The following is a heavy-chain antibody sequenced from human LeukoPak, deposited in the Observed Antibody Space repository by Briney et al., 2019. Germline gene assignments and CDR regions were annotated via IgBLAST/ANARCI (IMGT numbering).Heavy chain of an antibody. CDR2: IWYDGSNK. D-gene: IGHD2-21*01. V-gene: IGHV3-33*01. Sequence: GGSLRLSCAASGFTFSSYGMHWVRQAPGKGLEWVAVIWYDGSNKYYADSVKGRFTISRDNSRNTVDLQMGSLRAEDMAVYYCARETKGDYDYWGQGTLVTVSS. CDR1: GFTFSSYG. J-gene: IGHJ4*02. CDR3: ARETKGDYDY.